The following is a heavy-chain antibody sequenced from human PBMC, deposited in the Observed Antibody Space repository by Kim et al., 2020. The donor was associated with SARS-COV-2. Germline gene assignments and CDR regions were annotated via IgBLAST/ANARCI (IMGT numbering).Heavy chain of an antibody. CDR2: INTNTGNP. CDR3: ARDLIGGRGMDFDY. CDR1: GYTFTSYA. V-gene: IGHV7-4-1*02. J-gene: IGHJ4*02. Sequence: ASVKVSCKASGYTFTSYAMNWVRQTPGQGLEWMGWINTNTGNPTYAQGFTGRFVFSLDTSVSTAYLQISSLKAEDTAVYYCARDLIGGRGMDFDYWGQGTLVTVSS. D-gene: IGHD2-15*01.